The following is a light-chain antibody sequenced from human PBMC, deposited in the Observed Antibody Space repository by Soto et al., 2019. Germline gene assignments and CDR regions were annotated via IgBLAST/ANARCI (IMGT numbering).Light chain of an antibody. CDR2: GAS. Sequence: SELAQAPRTRALSPGERATRACGAIQSVSSSYLAWYQQKPGQAPRLLIYGASSRATGIPDRFSGSGSGTDFTLTISRLEPEDFAVYYCQQYGSSFPVTFGQGTRLEIK. J-gene: IGKJ5*01. V-gene: IGKV3-20*01. CDR3: QQYGSSFPVT. CDR1: QSVSSSY.